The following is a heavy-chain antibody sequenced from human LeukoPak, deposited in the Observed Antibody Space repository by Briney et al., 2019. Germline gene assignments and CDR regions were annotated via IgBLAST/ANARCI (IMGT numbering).Heavy chain of an antibody. D-gene: IGHD2-2*01. CDR3: ARDGTSTDDY. CDR1: GYTFSNFG. CDR2: ISGNNDNP. V-gene: IGHV1-18*01. J-gene: IGHJ4*02. Sequence: ASVKVSCKASGYTFSNFGISWVRQAPGQGLEWMGLISGNNDNPNYGQKFQGRLTVTTDSSTNTAYMELRNLRSDDTAVYYCARDGTSTDDYWGQGTLVTVSS.